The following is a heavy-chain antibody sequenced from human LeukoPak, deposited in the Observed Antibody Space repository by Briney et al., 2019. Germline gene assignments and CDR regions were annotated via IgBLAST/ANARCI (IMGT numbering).Heavy chain of an antibody. Sequence: SETLSLTCTVSGGSISSSSYYWGWIRQPPGKGLEWIGSIYYSGSTYYNPSLKSRVTISVDTSKNQFSLKLSSVTAADTAVYYCARNIVVVPVGAFDIWGQGTMVTVSS. CDR2: IYYSGST. CDR3: ARNIVVVPVGAFDI. V-gene: IGHV4-39*07. CDR1: GGSISSSSYY. J-gene: IGHJ3*02. D-gene: IGHD2-2*01.